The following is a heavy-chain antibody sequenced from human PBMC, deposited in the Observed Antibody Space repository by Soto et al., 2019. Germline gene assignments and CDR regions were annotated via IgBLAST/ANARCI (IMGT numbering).Heavy chain of an antibody. J-gene: IGHJ6*02. CDR1: GFTFSSYE. CDR3: ARDHKGGYYYYGMDV. CDR2: ISSSGSTI. Sequence: GSLRLSCAASGFTFSSYEMNWVRQAPGKGLEWVSYISSSGSTIYYADSVKGRFTISRDNAKNSLYLQMNSLRAEDTAVYYCARDHKGGYYYYGMDVWGQGTTVTVSS. V-gene: IGHV3-48*03.